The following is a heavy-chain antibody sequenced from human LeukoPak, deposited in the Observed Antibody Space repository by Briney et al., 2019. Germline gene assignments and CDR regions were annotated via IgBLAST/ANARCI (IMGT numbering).Heavy chain of an antibody. Sequence: GGSLRLSCAASGFTFSSYGMHWVRQAPGKGLEWVAVIWYDGSNKYYADSVKGRFTISRDNAKNSLYLQMNSLRAEDTAVYYCAREMGDYDFWSGSPDYWGQGTLVTVSS. CDR1: GFTFSSYG. CDR2: IWYDGSNK. J-gene: IGHJ4*02. D-gene: IGHD3-3*01. V-gene: IGHV3-33*01. CDR3: AREMGDYDFWSGSPDY.